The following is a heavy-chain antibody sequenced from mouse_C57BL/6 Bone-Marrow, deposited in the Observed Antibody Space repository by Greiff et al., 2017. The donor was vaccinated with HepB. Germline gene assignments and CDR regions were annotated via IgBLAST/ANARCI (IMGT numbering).Heavy chain of an antibody. CDR3: ARRYYSNYVKSAWFAY. CDR2: ISDGGSYT. D-gene: IGHD2-5*01. CDR1: GSTFSSYA. J-gene: IGHJ3*01. Sequence: DVKLVESGGGLVKPGGSLKLSCAASGSTFSSYAMSWVRQTPEKRLEWVATISDGGSYTYYPDNVKGRFTISRDNAKNNLYLQMSHLKSEDTAMYYCARRYYSNYVKSAWFAYWGQGTLVTVSA. V-gene: IGHV5-4*03.